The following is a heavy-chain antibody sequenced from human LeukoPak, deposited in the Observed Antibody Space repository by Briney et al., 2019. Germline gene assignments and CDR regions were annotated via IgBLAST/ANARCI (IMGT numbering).Heavy chain of an antibody. CDR3: ARDSSSWDYVGFDY. V-gene: IGHV1-69*13. Sequence: SVKVSCKASGGTFISYAISWVRQAPGQGLEWMGGIIPIFGTANYAQKFQGRVTITADESTSTAYMELSSLRSEDTAVYYCARDSSSWDYVGFDYWGQGTLVTVSS. CDR2: IIPIFGTA. D-gene: IGHD6-13*01. CDR1: GGTFISYA. J-gene: IGHJ4*02.